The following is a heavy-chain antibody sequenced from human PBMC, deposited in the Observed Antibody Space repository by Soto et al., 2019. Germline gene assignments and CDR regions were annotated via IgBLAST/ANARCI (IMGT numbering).Heavy chain of an antibody. Sequence: AGGSLRLSCAASGFTFSSYGMHWVRQAPGKGLEWVAVIWYDGSNKYYADSVKGRFTISRDNSKNTLYLQMNSLRAEDTAVYYCAREKGSIAAPDAFDIWGQGKMVTVSS. D-gene: IGHD6-6*01. CDR1: GFTFSSYG. J-gene: IGHJ3*02. V-gene: IGHV3-33*01. CDR3: AREKGSIAAPDAFDI. CDR2: IWYDGSNK.